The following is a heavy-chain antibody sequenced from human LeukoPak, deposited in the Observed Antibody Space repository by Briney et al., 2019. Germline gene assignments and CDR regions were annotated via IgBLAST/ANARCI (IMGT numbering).Heavy chain of an antibody. CDR1: GFSLSTSGVG. D-gene: IGHD3-16*02. J-gene: IGHJ4*02. Sequence: KESGPTLVKPTQTLTLTCTFSGFSLSTSGVGVGWIRQPPGKALEWLALIYWDDDKRYSPSLKSRLTITKDTSKNQVVLTMTNMDPVDTATYYCAHSHAIYDHVWGSYRYGPYFDYWGQGTLVTVSS. V-gene: IGHV2-5*02. CDR2: IYWDDDK. CDR3: AHSHAIYDHVWGSYRYGPYFDY.